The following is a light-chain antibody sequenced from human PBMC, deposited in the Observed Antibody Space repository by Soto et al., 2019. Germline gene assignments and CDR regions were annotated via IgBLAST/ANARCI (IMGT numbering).Light chain of an antibody. V-gene: IGLV2-23*02. CDR1: SSDVGSYNL. CDR2: EVS. Sequence: QSALTQPASVSGSPGQSITISCTGTSSDVGSYNLVSWYQQHPGKAPKLMIYEVSKRPSGVPNRFSGSKSGNTASLTISGLQTEDEDDYYCCSYAGSNTGVFGGGTKLTVL. CDR3: CSYAGSNTGV. J-gene: IGLJ2*01.